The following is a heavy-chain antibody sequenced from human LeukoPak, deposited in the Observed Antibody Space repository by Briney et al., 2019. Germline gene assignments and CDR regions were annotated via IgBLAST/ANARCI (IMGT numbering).Heavy chain of an antibody. CDR1: GFTFSSYS. CDR3: ARDLQWLENTY. CDR2: ISSSSSYI. Sequence: GGSLRLSCAASGFTFSSYSMNWVRQAPGKGLEWVSSISSSSSYIYYADSVKGRFTISRDNAKNSLYLQMNSLRAEDTAVYYRARDLQWLENTYWGQGTLVTVSS. D-gene: IGHD6-19*01. V-gene: IGHV3-21*01. J-gene: IGHJ4*02.